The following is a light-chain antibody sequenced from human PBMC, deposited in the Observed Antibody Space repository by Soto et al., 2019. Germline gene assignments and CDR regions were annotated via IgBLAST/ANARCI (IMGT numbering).Light chain of an antibody. V-gene: IGKV1-9*01. CDR3: QLLNSFPS. CDR2: AAS. CDR1: QGISSY. Sequence: DIQLTQSPSFLSASVGDRVTITCRASQGISSYLAWYQQKPGKAPKLLIYAASTLQSGVPSRFSGSGSGTEFTLTISSLQPEDSATYYCQLLNSFPSFGPGTKVEI. J-gene: IGKJ3*01.